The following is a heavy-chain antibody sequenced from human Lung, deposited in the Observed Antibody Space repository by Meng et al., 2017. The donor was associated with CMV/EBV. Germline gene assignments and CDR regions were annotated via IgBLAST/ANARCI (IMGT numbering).Heavy chain of an antibody. CDR3: SGGPSYSRGFPDC. CDR2: MNPNSGNT. V-gene: IGHV1-8*02. J-gene: IGHJ4*02. CDR1: GYTITSID. D-gene: IGHD6-19*01. Sequence: SXXMSXSASGYTITSIDINWVRQATGQGPELMGWMNPNSGNTGYAQKFQGRVTLTRDTSISTAYMELSSLRSEDTAVYYCSGGPSYSRGFPDCWGQGTMVTSSS.